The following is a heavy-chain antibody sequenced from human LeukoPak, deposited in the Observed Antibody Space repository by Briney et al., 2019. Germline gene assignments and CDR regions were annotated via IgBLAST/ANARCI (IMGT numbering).Heavy chain of an antibody. V-gene: IGHV1-2*02. Sequence: ASVKVSCKASGYTFTGYYMHWVRQAPGQGLESMGWINPNSGGTNYAQKFQGRVTMTRDTSISTAYMELSRLRSDDTAVYYCARVGIAAAGGGLDYWGQGTLVTVSS. CDR2: INPNSGGT. D-gene: IGHD6-13*01. J-gene: IGHJ4*02. CDR1: GYTFTGYY. CDR3: ARVGIAAAGGGLDY.